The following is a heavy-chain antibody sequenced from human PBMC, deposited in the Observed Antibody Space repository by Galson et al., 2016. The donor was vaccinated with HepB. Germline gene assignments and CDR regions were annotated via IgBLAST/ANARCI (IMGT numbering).Heavy chain of an antibody. J-gene: IGHJ2*01. CDR1: GGSISIGTYY. CDR2: IYTSGST. Sequence: TLSLTCTVSGGSISIGTYYWSWIRQPAGKGLEWIGRIYTSGSTNYASSLKSRVTISVDTSKNQFSLKLGSVTAADTAVYYYARETSLYRSSRSTYWYLDLWGRGTLVTVSS. D-gene: IGHD6-13*01. V-gene: IGHV4-61*02. CDR3: ARETSLYRSSRSTYWYLDL.